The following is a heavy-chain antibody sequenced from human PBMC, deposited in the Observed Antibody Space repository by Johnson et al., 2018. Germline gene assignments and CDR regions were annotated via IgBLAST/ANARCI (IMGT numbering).Heavy chain of an antibody. D-gene: IGHD1-1*01. Sequence: VQLVETGGCSVQPGRSLRLSCTASGFAFDDSAMHWVRQAPGKGLEWVSGISWNSIREDYADSVKGRFTISRDNDKNSLYLQMNSLRPDDTALYYCTKDAGWKVGFDSWGQGTMLTVSS. J-gene: IGHJ3*02. CDR1: GFAFDDSA. CDR2: ISWNSIRE. CDR3: TKDAGWKVGFDS. V-gene: IGHV3-9*01.